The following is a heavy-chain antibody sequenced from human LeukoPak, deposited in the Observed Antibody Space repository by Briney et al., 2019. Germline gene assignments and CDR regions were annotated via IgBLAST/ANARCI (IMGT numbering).Heavy chain of an antibody. J-gene: IGHJ4*02. D-gene: IGHD6-13*01. CDR3: SSDGGIPTTVALNY. CDR2: IQSKADGGAT. V-gene: IGHV3-15*01. CDR1: GFTFTNAW. Sequence: GGSLRLSCAASGFTFTNAWMSWVRQAPGKGLEWVGRIQSKADGGATDYAAPVKGRFTISRDDSKNTLYLQMNSLKTEDTAVYFCSSDGGIPTTVALNYWGQGTLVTVSS.